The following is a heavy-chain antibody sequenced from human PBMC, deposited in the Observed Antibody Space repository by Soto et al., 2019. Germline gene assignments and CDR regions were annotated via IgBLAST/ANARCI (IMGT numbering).Heavy chain of an antibody. CDR3: ANALGELSPESYDY. CDR1: GFTFSSYA. V-gene: IGHV3-30*18. D-gene: IGHD3-16*02. Sequence: QVQLVESGGGVVQPGRSLRLSCAASGFTFSSYAMHWVRQAPGKGLGWVAVISYDGSEKYYGDSVKGRFTISGDNSKNTLNLQMNSLRADDTAVYYCANALGELSPESYDYWDQGTLITVSS. J-gene: IGHJ4*02. CDR2: ISYDGSEK.